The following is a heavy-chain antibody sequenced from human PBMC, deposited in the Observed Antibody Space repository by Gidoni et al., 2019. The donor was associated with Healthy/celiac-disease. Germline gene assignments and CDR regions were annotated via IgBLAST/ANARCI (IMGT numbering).Heavy chain of an antibody. CDR1: GFTFDDYG. V-gene: IGHV3-20*04. J-gene: IGHJ4*02. CDR2: INWNGGST. Sequence: SCAASGFTFDDYGMSWVRQAPGKGLEWVSGINWNGGSTGYADSVKGRFTISRDNAKNSLYLQMNSLRAEDTALYYCARDRGDGYNSYFDYWGQGTLVTVSS. CDR3: ARDRGDGYNSYFDY. D-gene: IGHD5-12*01.